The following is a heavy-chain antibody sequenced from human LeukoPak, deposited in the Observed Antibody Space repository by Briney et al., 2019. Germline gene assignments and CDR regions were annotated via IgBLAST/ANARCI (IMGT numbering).Heavy chain of an antibody. V-gene: IGHV3-11*01. Sequence: GRSLRLSCTASGFTLGDFHMSWIRQAPGKGLEWVPHISGSGYAIHHPGSVKGRFTISRDNAKNSLYLQMNSLRVEDSAVYYCARLSGTYSRGGDHWGQGTLVTVSS. CDR2: ISGSGYAI. CDR3: ARLSGTYSRGGDH. CDR1: GFTLGDFH. D-gene: IGHD1-26*01. J-gene: IGHJ4*02.